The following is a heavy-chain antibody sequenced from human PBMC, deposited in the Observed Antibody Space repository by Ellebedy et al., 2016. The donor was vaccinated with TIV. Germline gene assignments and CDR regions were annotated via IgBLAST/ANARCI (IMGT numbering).Heavy chain of an antibody. Sequence: MPSETLSLTCTVPGGSISSSSYSWGWIRPPPGTGLEWIGSIYYSGSTYYNPSLKSRVTISVDTSKNQFSLKLSSVTAADTAIFYCARHSTVTTIGTWGQGALVTVSS. CDR1: GGSISSSSYS. D-gene: IGHD4-17*01. CDR2: IYYSGST. V-gene: IGHV4-39*01. CDR3: ARHSTVTTIGT. J-gene: IGHJ5*02.